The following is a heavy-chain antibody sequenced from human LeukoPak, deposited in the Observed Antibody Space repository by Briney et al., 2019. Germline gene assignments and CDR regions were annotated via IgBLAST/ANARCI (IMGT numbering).Heavy chain of an antibody. J-gene: IGHJ4*02. Sequence: ASVKVSCKASGYTFTSYYMHWVRQAPGQGLEWMGIINPSGGSTSYAQKFQGRVTMIRDTSTSTVYMELSSLRSEDTAVYYCARDWARYSGSYSYDEYYFDYWGQGTLVTVSS. CDR3: ARDWARYSGSYSYDEYYFDY. CDR1: GYTFTSYY. CDR2: INPSGGST. D-gene: IGHD1-26*01. V-gene: IGHV1-46*01.